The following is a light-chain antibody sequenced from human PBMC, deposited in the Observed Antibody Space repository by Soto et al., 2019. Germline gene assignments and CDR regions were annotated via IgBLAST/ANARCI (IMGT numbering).Light chain of an antibody. CDR2: DAS. V-gene: IGKV3-11*01. CDR3: QQRSNWPPYT. J-gene: IGKJ2*01. CDR1: QSVSSY. Sequence: EIVLTQSPATLSLSPGERATLSCRASQSVSSYLAWYQQKPGQAPRLLIYDASNRATGIPARFSGSGSGTDFTLTISSLEPEDFAVDYCQQRSNWPPYTFGQGTKLETK.